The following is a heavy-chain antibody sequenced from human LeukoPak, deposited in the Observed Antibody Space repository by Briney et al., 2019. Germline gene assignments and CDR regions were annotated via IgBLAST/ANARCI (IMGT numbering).Heavy chain of an antibody. CDR1: GGSISSGSYY. J-gene: IGHJ4*02. D-gene: IGHD2-21*02. V-gene: IGHV4-61*02. Sequence: PSQTLSLTCTVSGGSISSGSYYWSWIRQPAGKGLEWIGRIYTSGSTNYNPSLKSRVTISVDTSKNQFSLRLTSVTAADTAVYYCAKMTIHGDSVLWGQGSLVTVSS. CDR2: IYTSGST. CDR3: AKMTIHGDSVL.